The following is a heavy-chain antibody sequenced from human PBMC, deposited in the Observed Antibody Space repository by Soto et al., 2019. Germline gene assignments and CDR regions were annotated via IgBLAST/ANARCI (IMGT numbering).Heavy chain of an antibody. J-gene: IGHJ6*02. D-gene: IGHD3-10*01. CDR3: ASLTSFYSGSGYGMDV. CDR2: LIPIFGTT. CDR1: GGTFISNA. V-gene: IGHV1-69*01. Sequence: QVQLVQSGTEVKKPGSSVKVSCKASGGTFISNAISWVRQAPGQGLEWMGGLIPIFGTTNYAQKFQGRVTITADESASTGYISLRSPRSDDTAVYYCASLTSFYSGSGYGMDVWGQGTTVTVYS.